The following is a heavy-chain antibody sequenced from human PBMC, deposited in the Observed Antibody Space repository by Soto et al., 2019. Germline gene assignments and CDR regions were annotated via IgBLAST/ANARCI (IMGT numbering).Heavy chain of an antibody. D-gene: IGHD2-15*01. V-gene: IGHV1-46*01. CDR3: AREENCSDGICYSEYFQR. J-gene: IGHJ1*01. CDR1: GYIFTAYS. Sequence: ASVKVSCKASGYIFTAYSMHWVRQAPGQGLEWMGVVNPSGGSTNYAQKFQGRITMTRDTSTSTVYMGLSSLTSEDTAVYYCAREENCSDGICYSEYFQRWGQGTLVTVSS. CDR2: VNPSGGST.